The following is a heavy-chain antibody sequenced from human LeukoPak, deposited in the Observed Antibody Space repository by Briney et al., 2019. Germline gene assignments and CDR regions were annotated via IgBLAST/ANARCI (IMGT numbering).Heavy chain of an antibody. V-gene: IGHV3-23*01. Sequence: GGSLTLSCAASEFTFSSYVMYWVRQAPGKGLDWVAAINYNGVITDYADSVRGRFTISRDNSKNTLYLQMNSLRGEDTAVYYCAKLGVRLTSTGQDYWGQGTLVTVSS. J-gene: IGHJ4*02. D-gene: IGHD3-9*01. CDR2: INYNGVIT. CDR3: AKLGVRLTSTGQDY. CDR1: EFTFSSYV.